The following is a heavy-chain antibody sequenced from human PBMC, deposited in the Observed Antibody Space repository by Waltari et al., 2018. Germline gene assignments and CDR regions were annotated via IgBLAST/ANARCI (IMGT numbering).Heavy chain of an antibody. Sequence: EVQLVESGGGLVKPGGSLRLSCAASGFTFSSYSMNWVRQAPGKGLEWVSSISSSSSYIYYADSVKGRFTISRGNAKNSLYLQMNSLRAEDTAVYYCASNAGAHYYYYMDVWGKGTTVTISS. CDR2: ISSSSSYI. J-gene: IGHJ6*03. V-gene: IGHV3-21*01. D-gene: IGHD2-2*01. CDR3: ASNAGAHYYYYMDV. CDR1: GFTFSSYS.